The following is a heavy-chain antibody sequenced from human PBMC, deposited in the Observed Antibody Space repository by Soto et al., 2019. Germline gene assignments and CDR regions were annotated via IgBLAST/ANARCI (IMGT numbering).Heavy chain of an antibody. CDR2: ISCSTSYI. J-gene: IGHJ6*02. CDR3: AKWPVSFLDYYYGMDV. CDR1: GFTFSSYS. D-gene: IGHD3-3*02. V-gene: IGHV3-21*04. Sequence: GGSLRLSCAASGFTFSSYSMNWVRQAPGKGLEWVSSISCSTSYIYYADSVKGRFTISRDNSKNTLSLQMSSLRADDTAVYYCAKWPVSFLDYYYGMDVWGQGTTVTVSS.